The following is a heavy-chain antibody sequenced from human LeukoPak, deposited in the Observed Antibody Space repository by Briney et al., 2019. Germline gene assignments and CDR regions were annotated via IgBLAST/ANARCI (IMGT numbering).Heavy chain of an antibody. Sequence: GASVKVSCKASGYMFSTSGITWVRQAPGQGLEWMGWISPYNGNTKSAQKFQGRVTMTTDTSTNTAYMELRSLRSDDAAVYYCARAGAVVDNWFDPWGQGTLVTVSS. CDR2: ISPYNGNT. J-gene: IGHJ5*02. D-gene: IGHD2-15*01. CDR3: ARAGAVVDNWFDP. CDR1: GYMFSTSG. V-gene: IGHV1-18*01.